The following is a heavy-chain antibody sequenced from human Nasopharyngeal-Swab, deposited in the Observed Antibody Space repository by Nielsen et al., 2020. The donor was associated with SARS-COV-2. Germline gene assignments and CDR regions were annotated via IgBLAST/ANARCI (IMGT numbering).Heavy chain of an antibody. V-gene: IGHV3-23*01. CDR3: ARDSLSRPRASGFYYYMDV. CDR2: ISASGGST. J-gene: IGHJ6*03. D-gene: IGHD3-10*01. Sequence: WIRQPPGKGLEWVSAISASGGSTYYADSVKGRFTISRDYSKTTLYLQMNSLRAEDTAVYYCARDSLSRPRASGFYYYMDVWGKGTTVTVSS.